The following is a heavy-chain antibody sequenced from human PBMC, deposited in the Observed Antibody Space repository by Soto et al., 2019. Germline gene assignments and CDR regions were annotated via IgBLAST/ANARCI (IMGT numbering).Heavy chain of an antibody. J-gene: IGHJ4*02. Sequence: QVHLVQSGAEVKKPGASVKVSCKASGYTFTSYGISWLRQAPGQGLEWMGWISAYNGNTNYAQKLQGRVTMTTDTSTSTAYMELRSLRSDDTAVYYCASGTTYGWSQGYYFDYWGQGTLVTFSS. CDR2: ISAYNGNT. CDR1: GYTFTSYG. D-gene: IGHD6-19*01. V-gene: IGHV1-18*01. CDR3: ASGTTYGWSQGYYFDY.